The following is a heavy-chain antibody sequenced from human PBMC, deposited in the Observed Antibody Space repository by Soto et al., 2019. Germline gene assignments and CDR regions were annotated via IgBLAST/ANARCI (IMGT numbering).Heavy chain of an antibody. CDR2: ISYDSSNK. D-gene: IGHD2-15*01. J-gene: IGHJ4*02. CDR1: GFTFSYG. CDR3: AKLVIGYCSGNTCDDY. Sequence: VQLLESGGGLIQPGGSLRLSCAASGFTFSYGIHWLRQAPGKGLEWVAYISYDSSNKFYGDSVKGRFTIYRDNSKNTQFLQMNSLRAEYTAVYYCAKLVIGYCSGNTCDDYWGQGTLVAFSS. V-gene: IGHV3-30*18.